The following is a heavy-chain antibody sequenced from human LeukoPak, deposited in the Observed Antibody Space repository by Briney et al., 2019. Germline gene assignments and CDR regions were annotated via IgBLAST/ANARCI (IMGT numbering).Heavy chain of an antibody. CDR1: GYTYTGYY. CDR3: ARGVVDFWSGYATLFDY. V-gene: IGHV1-2*02. J-gene: IGHJ4*02. D-gene: IGHD3-3*01. Sequence: ASVKVSCKASGYTYTGYYMHWVRQAPGQGLEWMGWINPNSGGTNYAQKFQGRVTMTRDTSISTAYMELSRLRSDDTAVYYCARGVVDFWSGYATLFDYWGQGTLVTVSS. CDR2: INPNSGGT.